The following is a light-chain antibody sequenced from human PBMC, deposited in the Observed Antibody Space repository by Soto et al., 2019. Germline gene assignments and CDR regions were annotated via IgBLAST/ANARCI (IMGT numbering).Light chain of an antibody. V-gene: IGLV2-14*01. CDR1: SSDVGAYNY. CDR3: SSCTLNTTRV. J-gene: IGLJ3*02. CDR2: EVS. Sequence: QSALTQPASVSGSPGQSITISCTGTSSDVGAYNYVSWFQQHPGKAPTLIISEVSNRPSGVSNRFSGSKSGNAASLTISGLQAEDEADYYCSSCTLNTTRVFGGGTQLTVL.